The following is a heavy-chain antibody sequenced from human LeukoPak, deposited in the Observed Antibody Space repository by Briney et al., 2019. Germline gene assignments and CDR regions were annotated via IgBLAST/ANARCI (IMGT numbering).Heavy chain of an antibody. V-gene: IGHV3-30*18. CDR1: GFTFSSYG. J-gene: IGHJ5*02. CDR2: ISYDGSNK. CDR3: AKSRWTSTLKSEFDP. D-gene: IGHD4-23*01. Sequence: GGSLRLSCAASGFTFSSYGMHWVRQAPGKGLEWVAVISYDGSNKYYADSVKGRFTISRDNSKNTLYLQMNSLRAEDTAVYYCAKSRWTSTLKSEFDPWGQGTLVTVSS.